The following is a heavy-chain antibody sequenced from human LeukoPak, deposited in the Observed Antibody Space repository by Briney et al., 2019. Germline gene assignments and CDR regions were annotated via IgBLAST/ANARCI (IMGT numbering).Heavy chain of an antibody. CDR1: GFTFSNYE. CDR3: GRVWNGRTFIDY. J-gene: IGHJ4*02. Sequence: PGGSLRLSCAASGFTFSNYEMNWVRQAPGKGLEWVSYISSSAYTIYYADSVKGRFTISRDNAKNSLYLQMNGLGAEDTAVYYCGRVWNGRTFIDYWGQGTLVTVSS. CDR2: ISSSAYTI. D-gene: IGHD1-1*01. V-gene: IGHV3-48*03.